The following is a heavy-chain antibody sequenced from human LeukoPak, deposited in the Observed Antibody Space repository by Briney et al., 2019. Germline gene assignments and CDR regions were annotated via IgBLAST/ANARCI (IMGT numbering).Heavy chain of an antibody. CDR2: INHSGST. Sequence: SETLSLTCAVYGGSFSGYYWSWIRQPPGKGLEWIGEINHSGSTNYNPSLKSRVTISVDTSKNQFSLKLSSVTAAVTAVYYCARGLVVPAAIPFDYWGQGTLVTVSS. CDR3: ARGLVVPAAIPFDY. J-gene: IGHJ4*02. V-gene: IGHV4-34*01. CDR1: GGSFSGYY. D-gene: IGHD2-2*01.